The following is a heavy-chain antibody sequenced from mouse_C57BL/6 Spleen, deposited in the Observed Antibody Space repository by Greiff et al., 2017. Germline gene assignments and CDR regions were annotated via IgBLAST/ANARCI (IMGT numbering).Heavy chain of an antibody. CDR2: ISRGGDYI. CDR1: GFTFSSYA. J-gene: IGHJ2*01. V-gene: IGHV5-9-1*02. Sequence: EVKLLESGAGLVKPGGSLKLSCAASGFTFSSYAMPWVRQTPEKRLEWVAYISRGGDYIYYADTVKGRFTISRDKARNTLYLQLSSLKSEDTAMYYCTGHGEDDYFDDWGQGTTVTVSS. CDR3: TGHGEDDYFDD.